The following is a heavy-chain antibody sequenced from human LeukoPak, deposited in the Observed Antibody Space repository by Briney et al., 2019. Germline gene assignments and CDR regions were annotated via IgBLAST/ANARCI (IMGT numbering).Heavy chain of an antibody. D-gene: IGHD3-10*01. V-gene: IGHV3-7*01. J-gene: IGHJ4*02. CDR2: IKQDGSEK. CDR3: ARGVYGSGSYSLDY. CDR1: GFTFSSYW. Sequence: PGGSLRLSCAASGFTFSSYWMSWVRQAPGKGLEWVANIKQDGSEKYYVDSVKGRFTISRDNAKNSLYLQMNSLRAEDTAVYYCARGVYGSGSYSLDYWGQGTLVTVSS.